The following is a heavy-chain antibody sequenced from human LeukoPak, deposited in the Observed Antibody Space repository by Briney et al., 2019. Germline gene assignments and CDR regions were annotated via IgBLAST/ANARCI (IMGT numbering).Heavy chain of an antibody. CDR3: ARGDDCSGGSCYSNY. V-gene: IGHV1-2*06. CDR2: INPNSGGT. D-gene: IGHD2-15*01. J-gene: IGHJ4*02. CDR1: GYTFTGYY. Sequence: ASVKVSCKASGYTFTGYYMHWVRQAPGQGLEWMGRINPNSGGTNYAQKFQGRVTMTRDTSISTAYMELSRLRSDDTAVYYCARGDDCSGGSCYSNYWGQGTLVTVSS.